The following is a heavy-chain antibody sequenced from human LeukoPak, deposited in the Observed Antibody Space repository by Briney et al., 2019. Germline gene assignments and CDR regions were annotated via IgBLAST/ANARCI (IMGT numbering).Heavy chain of an antibody. CDR2: ISGSGANT. D-gene: IGHD2-21*01. V-gene: IGHV3-23*01. CDR3: ASRKGGGNYAMMEY. CDR1: GFTFSTYV. J-gene: IGHJ4*02. Sequence: GGSLRLSCAASGFTFSTYVMSWVRQAPGKGLEWVSGISGSGANTYYADSVKGRFTISRDNSKSTLYLQMNTLRAEDTAVYFCASRKGGGNYAMMEYWGQGTLVTFSS.